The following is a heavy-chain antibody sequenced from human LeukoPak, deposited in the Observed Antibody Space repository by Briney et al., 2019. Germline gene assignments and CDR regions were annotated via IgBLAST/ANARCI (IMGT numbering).Heavy chain of an antibody. CDR2: ISFDESNK. Sequence: GGSLRLSCVASGFIFSSYGMHWVRQAPGKGLEWVAVISFDESNKYYADSVKGRFTIPRDNSQNTLYLQMNSLRAEDTAVYYCAKERHSVTAFDYWGQGTLVTVSS. CDR1: GFIFSSYG. CDR3: AKERHSVTAFDY. J-gene: IGHJ4*02. D-gene: IGHD2-21*02. V-gene: IGHV3-30*18.